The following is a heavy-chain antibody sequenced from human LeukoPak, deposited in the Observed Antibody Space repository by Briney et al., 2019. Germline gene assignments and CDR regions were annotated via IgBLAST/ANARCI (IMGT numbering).Heavy chain of an antibody. D-gene: IGHD3-10*01. CDR1: GDSISSYY. J-gene: IGHJ5*02. V-gene: IGHV4-4*07. Sequence: SETLSLTCTVSGDSISSYYCSWIRQPAGKGLEWIGRIYTSGSTNYNPSLKSRVTISVDTSKNQFSLKLSSVTAADTAVYYCARERGRITMVRGARYNWFDPWGQGTLVTVSS. CDR3: ARERGRITMVRGARYNWFDP. CDR2: IYTSGST.